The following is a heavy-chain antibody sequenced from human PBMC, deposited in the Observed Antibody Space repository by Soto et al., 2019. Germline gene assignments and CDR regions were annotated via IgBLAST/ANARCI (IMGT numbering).Heavy chain of an antibody. D-gene: IGHD3-9*01. Sequence: QVQLVQSGAEVKKPGSSVKVSCKASGGTFSSYTISWVRQAPGQGLEWMGRIIPILGIANYAQKFQGSVTDPGAKATSTACMELSGLRSGDTAVHYCAGTWLLARDGRYFDLWGRGTLVTVSS. CDR3: AGTWLLARDGRYFDL. J-gene: IGHJ2*01. CDR1: GGTFSSYT. V-gene: IGHV1-69*02. CDR2: IIPILGIA.